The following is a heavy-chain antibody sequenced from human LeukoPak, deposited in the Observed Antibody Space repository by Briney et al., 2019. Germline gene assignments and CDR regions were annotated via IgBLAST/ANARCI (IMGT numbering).Heavy chain of an antibody. CDR3: TRGIAYCGGDCFYYFDY. V-gene: IGHV3-49*04. J-gene: IGHJ4*02. CDR1: GFTFGDYA. CDR2: IRSKAYGGTT. Sequence: GGSLRLSCTASGFTFGDYAMSWVRQAPGEGLEWGGFIRSKAYGGTTEYAASVKGRFTISRDDSKSIAYLQMNSLKTEDTAVYYCTRGIAYCGGDCFYYFDYWGQGTLVTSPQ. D-gene: IGHD2-21*02.